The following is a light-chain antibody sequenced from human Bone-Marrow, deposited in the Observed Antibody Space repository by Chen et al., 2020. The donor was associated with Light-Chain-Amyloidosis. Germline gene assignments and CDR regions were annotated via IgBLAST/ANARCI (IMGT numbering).Light chain of an antibody. CDR2: DAS. CDR1: QTISTH. V-gene: IGKV3-11*01. CDR3: QHRGGWPPLS. J-gene: IGKJ4*01. Sequence: EVVLTQSPATLSLSPGERATLSCRASQTISTHLVWYQQKPCQVPRLLIYDASTRATGIPARFSGSGAGTDFTLSISSLEAEDFAVYYCQHRGGWPPLSFGGGTKIEIK.